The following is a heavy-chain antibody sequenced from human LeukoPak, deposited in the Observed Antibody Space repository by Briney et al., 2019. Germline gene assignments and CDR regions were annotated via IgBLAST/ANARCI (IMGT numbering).Heavy chain of an antibody. Sequence: SQTLSLTCTVSGGSISSGGYYWSWIRQHPGKGLEWIGYIYYSGSTYYNPSLKSRVTISVDTSKNQFSLKLSSVTAADTAVYYCARETPPSTMVRGVRSAGWFDPWGQGTLVTVSS. CDR2: IYYSGST. CDR1: GGSISSGGYY. V-gene: IGHV4-31*03. J-gene: IGHJ5*02. CDR3: ARETPPSTMVRGVRSAGWFDP. D-gene: IGHD3-10*01.